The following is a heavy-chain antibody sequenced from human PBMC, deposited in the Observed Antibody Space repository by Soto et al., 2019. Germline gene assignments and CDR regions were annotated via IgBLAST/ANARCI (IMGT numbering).Heavy chain of an antibody. V-gene: IGHV4-30-4*01. CDR2: IYYSGST. Sequence: QVQLQESGPGLVKPSQTLSLTCTVSGGSISSGDYYWSWIRQPPGKGLEWIGYIYYSGSTYYNPSLKSRVTISVDTSKNQFSLKLSSVTAADTAVYYCARDGVVAATSMYWYFDLWGRGTLVTVSS. CDR1: GGSISSGDYY. CDR3: ARDGVVAATSMYWYFDL. D-gene: IGHD2-15*01. J-gene: IGHJ2*01.